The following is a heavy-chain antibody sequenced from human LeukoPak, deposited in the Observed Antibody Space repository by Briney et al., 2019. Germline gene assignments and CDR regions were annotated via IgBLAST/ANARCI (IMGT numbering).Heavy chain of an antibody. D-gene: IGHD6-19*01. CDR1: GYTFTNYY. CDR2: IKPSGGST. Sequence: GASVKVSCKASGYTFTNYYVHWVRQAPGQGLEWMGLIKPSGGSTTYAQQFQGRVTMTRDSSTGTVYLELRSLTSEDTAVYYCARDGYSNAWASIFFDYWGQGTLVTVSS. J-gene: IGHJ4*02. CDR3: ARDGYSNAWASIFFDY. V-gene: IGHV1-46*01.